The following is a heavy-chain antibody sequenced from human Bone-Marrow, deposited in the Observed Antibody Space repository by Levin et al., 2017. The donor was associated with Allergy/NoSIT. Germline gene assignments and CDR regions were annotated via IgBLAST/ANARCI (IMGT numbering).Heavy chain of an antibody. D-gene: IGHD4/OR15-4a*01. CDR2: INQDGTIT. CDR3: ARDTDDFGPVFDY. Sequence: PGGSLRLSCVASGSGFSRYWMSWVRQAPGKGLEWVANINQDGTITYHMDSVKGRFTISRDNAKTSLYLQMNSLRAEDTATYYCARDTDDFGPVFDYWGQGAPVTVAS. J-gene: IGHJ4*02. V-gene: IGHV3-7*01. CDR1: GSGFSRYW.